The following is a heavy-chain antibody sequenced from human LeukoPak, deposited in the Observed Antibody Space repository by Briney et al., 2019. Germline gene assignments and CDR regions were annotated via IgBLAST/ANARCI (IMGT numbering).Heavy chain of an antibody. CDR2: IYTSGST. D-gene: IGHD6-13*01. CDR1: GGSISSYY. Sequence: SETLSLTCTVSGGSISSYYWSWIRQPAGKGLEWIGRIYTSGSTNYNPSPKSRVTMSVDTSKNQFSLKLSSVTAADTAVYYRARAGLYSSSWYFIDYWGQGTLVTVSS. V-gene: IGHV4-4*07. J-gene: IGHJ4*02. CDR3: ARAGLYSSSWYFIDY.